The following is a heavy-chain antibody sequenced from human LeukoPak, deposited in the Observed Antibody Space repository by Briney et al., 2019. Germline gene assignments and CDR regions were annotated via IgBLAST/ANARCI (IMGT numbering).Heavy chain of an antibody. CDR2: IIPIFGTA. J-gene: IGHJ4*02. Sequence: SVKVSCKASGGTFSSYAISWVRQAPGQGIEWMGGIIPIFGTANYAQKFQGRVRITAEKSTSTAYMELSSLRSEDTAVYYCARAQLVLRLLEWLQYGTSFDYWGQGTLVTVSS. CDR3: ARAQLVLRLLEWLQYGTSFDY. CDR1: GGTFSSYA. V-gene: IGHV1-69*06. D-gene: IGHD3-3*01.